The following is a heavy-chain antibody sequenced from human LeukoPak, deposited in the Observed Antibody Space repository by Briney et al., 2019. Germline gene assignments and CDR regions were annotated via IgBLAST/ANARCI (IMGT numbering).Heavy chain of an antibody. V-gene: IGHV3-49*03. Sequence: GGSLRLSCTASGFTFGDYAMSWFRQAPGKGLEWVGFIRSKIYGGTTEYAASVKGRFTISRDDSKSIAYLQMNSLKTEDTAVYYCTRDQYSSGRYDILFDYWGQGTLVTVSS. D-gene: IGHD6-19*01. J-gene: IGHJ4*02. CDR1: GFTFGDYA. CDR3: TRDQYSSGRYDILFDY. CDR2: IRSKIYGGTT.